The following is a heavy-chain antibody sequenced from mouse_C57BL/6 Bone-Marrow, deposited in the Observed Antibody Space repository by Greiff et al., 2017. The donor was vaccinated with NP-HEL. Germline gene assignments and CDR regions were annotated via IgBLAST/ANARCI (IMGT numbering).Heavy chain of an antibody. CDR3: ARWGTTVVGETDYFDY. Sequence: VQLQQSGAELVKPGASVKLSCTASGFNIKDYYMHWVKQRTEQGLEWIGRIDPEDGETKYAPKFQGKATITADTSSNTAYLQLSSLASEDTAVYYCARWGTTVVGETDYFDYWGQGTTLTVSS. D-gene: IGHD1-1*01. CDR2: IDPEDGET. J-gene: IGHJ2*01. V-gene: IGHV14-2*01. CDR1: GFNIKDYY.